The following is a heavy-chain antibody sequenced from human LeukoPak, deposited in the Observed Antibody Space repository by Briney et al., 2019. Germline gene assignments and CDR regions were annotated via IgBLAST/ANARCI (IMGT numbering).Heavy chain of an antibody. CDR2: IYYSGST. V-gene: IGHV4-59*01. CDR3: ARAWNPDAFDI. CDR1: GGSISSYY. J-gene: IGHJ3*02. Sequence: SETLSLTCTVSGGSISSYYWSWIRQPPGKGLEWIGYIYYSGSTNYNPSLKSRVTISVDTSKNQFSLKLSSVTAADTAVYYCARAWNPDAFDIWGQGTMVTVSS. D-gene: IGHD1-1*01.